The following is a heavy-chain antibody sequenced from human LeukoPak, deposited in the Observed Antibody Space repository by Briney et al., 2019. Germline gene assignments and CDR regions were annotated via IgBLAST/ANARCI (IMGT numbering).Heavy chain of an antibody. CDR1: GYTFTGYH. V-gene: IGHV1-2*06. CDR3: ARDQGSLTRSWYTGY. Sequence: ASVKVSCNVSGYTFTGYHIHWVRQAPGQGLEWMGRINPYSGDTNFAQKFQGRVTMTRDTSITTAYMDLSSLTPDDTAVYFCARDQGSLTRSWYTGYWGQGTQVTVSS. J-gene: IGHJ4*02. CDR2: INPYSGDT. D-gene: IGHD6-13*01.